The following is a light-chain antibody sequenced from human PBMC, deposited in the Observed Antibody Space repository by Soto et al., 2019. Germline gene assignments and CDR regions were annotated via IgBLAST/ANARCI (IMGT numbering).Light chain of an antibody. CDR2: DAS. CDR1: QSVSSY. Sequence: EIVLTQSPATLSLSPGERATLSCRASQSVSSYLAWYQQKPGQAPRLLIYDASNRATGIPARFSGSGSGTDFTLTISSLEPEDFAVYYCQQRSNWLSITFGQGTRWRLN. V-gene: IGKV3-11*01. CDR3: QQRSNWLSIT. J-gene: IGKJ5*01.